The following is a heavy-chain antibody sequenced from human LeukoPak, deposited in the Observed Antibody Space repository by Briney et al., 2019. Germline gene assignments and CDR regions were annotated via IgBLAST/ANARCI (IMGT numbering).Heavy chain of an antibody. Sequence: GGSLRLSCTVSGLTFSSYAMSWVRQAPGKGLEWVAVISYDGSNKYYADSVKGRFTISRDNSKNTLYLQMNSLRAEDTAVYYCARDGIAAASTPGDYYYYGMDVWGQGTTVTVSS. J-gene: IGHJ6*02. D-gene: IGHD6-13*01. V-gene: IGHV3-30-3*01. CDR2: ISYDGSNK. CDR3: ARDGIAAASTPGDYYYYGMDV. CDR1: GLTFSSYA.